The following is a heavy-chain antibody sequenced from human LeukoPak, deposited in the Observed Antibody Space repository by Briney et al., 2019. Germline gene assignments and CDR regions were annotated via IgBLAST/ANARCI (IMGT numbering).Heavy chain of an antibody. Sequence: GGSLRLSCAASGFSFSSYAMSWVRQAPGKGLEWVSAISGSGANTYYADSVKGRFAISRDNSKNTLYLQMNSLRAVDAAVYYCAKNPAYYYYYYMDVWGKGTTVTVSS. CDR3: AKNPAYYYYYYMDV. CDR2: ISGSGANT. V-gene: IGHV3-23*01. CDR1: GFSFSSYA. J-gene: IGHJ6*03.